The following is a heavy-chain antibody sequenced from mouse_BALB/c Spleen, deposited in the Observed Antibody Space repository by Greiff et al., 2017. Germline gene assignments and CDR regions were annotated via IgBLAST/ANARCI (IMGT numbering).Heavy chain of an antibody. V-gene: IGHV3-6*02. J-gene: IGHJ4*01. CDR2: ISYDGSN. CDR3: ARVGNWAMDY. D-gene: IGHD2-1*01. CDR1: GYSITSGYY. Sequence: VQLQQSGPGLVKPSQSLSLTCSVTGYSITSGYYWNWIRQFPGNKLEWMGYISYDGSNNYNPSLKNRIPITRDTSKNQFFLKLNSVTTEDTATYYCARVGNWAMDYWGQGTSVTVSS.